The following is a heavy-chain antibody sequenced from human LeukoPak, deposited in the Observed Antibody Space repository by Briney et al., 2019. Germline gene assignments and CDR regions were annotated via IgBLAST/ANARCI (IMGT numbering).Heavy chain of an antibody. CDR3: ATHIVVVTAIRGGGFDY. D-gene: IGHD2-21*02. J-gene: IGHJ4*02. Sequence: GGSLRLSCAASGFTFSSYSMNWVRQAPGKGLEWVSSISSSSSYIYYADSVKGRFTISRDNSKNTLYLQMNSLRAEDTAVYYCATHIVVVTAIRGGGFDYWGQGTLVTVSS. CDR2: ISSSSSYI. CDR1: GFTFSSYS. V-gene: IGHV3-21*04.